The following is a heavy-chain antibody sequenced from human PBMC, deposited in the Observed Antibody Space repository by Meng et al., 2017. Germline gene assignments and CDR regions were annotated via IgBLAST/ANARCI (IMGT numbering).Heavy chain of an antibody. D-gene: IGHD2-2*02. CDR2: VYHNGNA. Sequence: VHLQESGPGLVKPSGPLSLTCAVSGGSISSNNWGSWVRQPPGKGLEWIGEVYHNGNANYNPSLKSRVTISVDTSKNQFSLKLSSVTAADTAVYYCARGVQCSTSCYIDYWGQGTPVTVSS. J-gene: IGHJ4*02. CDR1: GGSISSNNW. V-gene: IGHV4-4*02. CDR3: ARGVQCSTSCYIDY.